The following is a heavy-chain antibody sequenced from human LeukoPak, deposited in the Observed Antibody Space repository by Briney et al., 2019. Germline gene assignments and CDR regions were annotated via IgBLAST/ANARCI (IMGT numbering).Heavy chain of an antibody. Sequence: SVKVSCKASGGTFSSYAISWVRQAPGQGLEWMGRIIPILGIANYAQKFQGRVTIIADKSTSTAYMELSSPRSEDTAVYYCARVPGRLVPAATYYYGMDVWGQGTTVTVSS. CDR2: IIPILGIA. J-gene: IGHJ6*02. CDR1: GGTFSSYA. CDR3: ARVPGRLVPAATYYYGMDV. V-gene: IGHV1-69*04. D-gene: IGHD2-2*01.